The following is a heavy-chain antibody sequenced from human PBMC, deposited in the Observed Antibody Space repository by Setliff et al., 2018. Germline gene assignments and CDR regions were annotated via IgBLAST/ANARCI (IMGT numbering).Heavy chain of an antibody. CDR1: GYTFTRYA. Sequence: ASVKVSCKASGYTFTRYAMNWVRQAPGQGLEWMGWISPYNGKTDYAEKLRGRVTMTTDPSTTTAYMEVRSLRSDDTAVYYCARDRKEIVVKPPAASLDYWGQGTQVTVS. V-gene: IGHV1-18*01. J-gene: IGHJ4*02. CDR3: ARDRKEIVVKPPAASLDY. D-gene: IGHD2-2*01. CDR2: ISPYNGKT.